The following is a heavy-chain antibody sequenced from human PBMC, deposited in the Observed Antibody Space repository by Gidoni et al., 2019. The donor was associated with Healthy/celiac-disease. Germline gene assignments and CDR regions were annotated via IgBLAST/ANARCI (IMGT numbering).Heavy chain of an antibody. D-gene: IGHD3-3*01. Sequence: EVQLVESGGGLVQPGGSLRLSCAASGFTFSSYEMNWVRQAPGKGLEWVSYISSSGSTIYYADSVKGRFTISRDNAKNSLYLQMNSLRAEDTAVYYCARVGPDYDFWSGYYVWSEYYYYGMDVWGQGTTVTVSS. CDR3: ARVGPDYDFWSGYYVWSEYYYYGMDV. V-gene: IGHV3-48*03. CDR2: ISSSGSTI. J-gene: IGHJ6*02. CDR1: GFTFSSYE.